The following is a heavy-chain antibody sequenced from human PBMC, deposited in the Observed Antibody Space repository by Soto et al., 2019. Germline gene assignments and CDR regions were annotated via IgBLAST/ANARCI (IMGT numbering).Heavy chain of an antibody. CDR2: IWYDGSNK. Sequence: QVQLVESGGGVVQPGRSLRLSCAASGFTFSSYGMHWVRQAPGKGLEWVAVIWYDGSNKYYADSVKGRFTISRDNSKNTLYLQMNSLRAEHTAVYYCARDPNFVVVVPAAIGWFDPWGQGTLVTVSS. CDR3: ARDPNFVVVVPAAIGWFDP. V-gene: IGHV3-33*01. CDR1: GFTFSSYG. J-gene: IGHJ5*02. D-gene: IGHD2-2*01.